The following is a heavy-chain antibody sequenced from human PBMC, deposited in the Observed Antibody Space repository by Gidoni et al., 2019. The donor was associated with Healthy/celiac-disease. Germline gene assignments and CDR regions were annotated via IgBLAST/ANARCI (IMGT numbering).Heavy chain of an antibody. J-gene: IGHJ4*02. CDR1: GFTFSNAW. V-gene: IGHV3-15*07. CDR3: TTDRGSIAVAALGPFDY. D-gene: IGHD6-19*01. CDR2: IKSKTDGGTT. Sequence: EVQLVESGGGLLKPGGSLRLSCPASGFTFSNAWRNGFRQAPGKGLEWVGRIKSKTDGGTTDYAAPVKGRFTISRDDSRNTLYLQMNSLKTEDTAVYYCTTDRGSIAVAALGPFDYWGQGTLVTVSS.